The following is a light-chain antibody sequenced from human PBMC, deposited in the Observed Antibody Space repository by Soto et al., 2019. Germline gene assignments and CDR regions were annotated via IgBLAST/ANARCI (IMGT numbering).Light chain of an antibody. CDR3: ATWDSSLSGGV. V-gene: IGLV1-51*02. Sequence: QAVVTQPPSVSAAPGQKVTISCSGSSSNIENNYVSWYRQLPGTAPTLLIYEDNKRPSGIPDRFSGSKSGTSATLGITGLETGDEADYYCATWDSSLSGGVFGTGTKVTVL. J-gene: IGLJ1*01. CDR2: EDN. CDR1: SSNIENNY.